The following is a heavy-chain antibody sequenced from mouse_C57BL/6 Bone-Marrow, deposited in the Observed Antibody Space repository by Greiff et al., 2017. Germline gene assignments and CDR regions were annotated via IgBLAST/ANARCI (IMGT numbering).Heavy chain of an antibody. CDR3: ARLFAY. CDR1: GFTFSDYG. J-gene: IGHJ3*01. V-gene: IGHV5-17*01. Sequence: EVKLVESGGGLVKPGGSLKLSCAASGFTFSDYGMHWVRQAPEKGLEWVAYISSGSSTIYYADTVKGRFTISRDNAQNTLFLQMTSLRSEDTAMYYCARLFAYWGQGTLVTVSA. CDR2: ISSGSSTI.